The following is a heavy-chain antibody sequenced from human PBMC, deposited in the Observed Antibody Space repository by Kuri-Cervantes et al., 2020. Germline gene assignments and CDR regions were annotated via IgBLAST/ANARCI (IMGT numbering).Heavy chain of an antibody. CDR1: GFTFGNYA. D-gene: IGHD3-10*01. J-gene: IGHJ6*02. CDR3: ARGRYYYGSGSYYKDYGMDA. V-gene: IGHV3-9*01. CDR2: ISWNSGSI. Sequence: GGSLRLSCTASGFTFGNYAMHWVRQAPGKGLEWVSGISWNSGSIGYADSVKGRFTISRDNSKNTLYLQMNSLRAEDTAVYYCARGRYYYGSGSYYKDYGMDAWGQGTTVTVSS.